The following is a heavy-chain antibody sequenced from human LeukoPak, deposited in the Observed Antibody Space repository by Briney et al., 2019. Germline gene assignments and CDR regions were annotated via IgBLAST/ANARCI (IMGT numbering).Heavy chain of an antibody. CDR2: IDPNNGGA. Sequence: GASVTVSCKASGYTFTDYQVYWVRQTPGQGLEWMGWIDPNNGGAHYAQKFQGRVTMTRDTSITTAYMELSGLRSDDTALYFCARDQGDYVFDYWGHGTLVTVSS. D-gene: IGHD4-17*01. CDR1: GYTFTDYQ. CDR3: ARDQGDYVFDY. J-gene: IGHJ4*01. V-gene: IGHV1-2*02.